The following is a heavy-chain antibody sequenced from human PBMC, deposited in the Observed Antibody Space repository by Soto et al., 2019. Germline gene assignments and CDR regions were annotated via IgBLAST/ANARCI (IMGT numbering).Heavy chain of an antibody. D-gene: IGHD6-13*01. CDR1: GGSISSSSYY. Sequence: QLQLQESGPGLVKPSETLSLTCTVSGGSISSSSYYWGWIRQPPGKGLEWIGSIYYSGSTYYNPSLKSRVTISVDTSKNQFSMKLSSVTAADTAVYYCARHVEAGSSLYLLGGFFDYWGQGTLVTVSS. CDR2: IYYSGST. CDR3: ARHVEAGSSLYLLGGFFDY. V-gene: IGHV4-39*01. J-gene: IGHJ4*02.